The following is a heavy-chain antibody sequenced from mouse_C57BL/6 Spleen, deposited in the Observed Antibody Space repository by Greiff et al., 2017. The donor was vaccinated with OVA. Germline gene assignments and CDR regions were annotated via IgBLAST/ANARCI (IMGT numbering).Heavy chain of an antibody. V-gene: IGHV2-6-1*01. J-gene: IGHJ3*01. CDR3: ARHQYYDYGEFAY. CDR1: GFSLTSYG. CDR2: IWSDGST. Sequence: VQGVESGPGLVAPSQSLSITCTVSGFSLTSYGVHWVRQPPGKGLEWLVVIWSDGSTTYNSALKSRLSISKDNSKSQVFLKMNSLQTDDTAMYYCARHQYYDYGEFAYWGQGTLVTVSA. D-gene: IGHD2-4*01.